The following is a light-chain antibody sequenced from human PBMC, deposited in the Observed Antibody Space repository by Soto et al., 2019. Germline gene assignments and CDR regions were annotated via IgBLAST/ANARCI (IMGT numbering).Light chain of an antibody. CDR2: GAY. Sequence: EIVLTQSPGTLSLSPGESATLSCRASQSVSSNYLAWYQQKPGQAPRLLIYGAYSRATGIPDRFSGSGSGTDFTLTISRLEPEDFAVYYCQQYGSSPPNTFGQGIKLEIK. CDR1: QSVSSNY. V-gene: IGKV3-20*01. J-gene: IGKJ2*01. CDR3: QQYGSSPPNT.